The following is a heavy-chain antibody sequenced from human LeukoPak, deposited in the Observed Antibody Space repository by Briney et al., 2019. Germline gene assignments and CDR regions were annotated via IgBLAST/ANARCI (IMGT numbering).Heavy chain of an antibody. Sequence: PGGSLRLSCEGSEFSFSSYWMSWARQAPGKGLEWVGFIRSKAYGGTTEYAASVKGRFTISRDDSKSIAYLQMNSLKTEDTAVYYCTRAFIPGAEDYWGQGTLVTVSS. J-gene: IGHJ4*02. CDR2: IRSKAYGGTT. CDR1: EFSFSSYW. CDR3: TRAFIPGAEDY. D-gene: IGHD6-19*01. V-gene: IGHV3-49*04.